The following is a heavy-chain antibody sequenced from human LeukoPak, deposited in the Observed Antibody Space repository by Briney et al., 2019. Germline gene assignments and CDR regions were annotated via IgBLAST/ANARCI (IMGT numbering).Heavy chain of an antibody. CDR3: AGDPRVVVAAAFLGYYGMDV. V-gene: IGHV1-18*01. Sequence: ASVKVSCKASGYTFTSYGISWVRQAPGQGLEWMGWISAYNGNTNYAQKLQGRVTMTTDTSTSTAYMELRSLRSDDTAVYYCAGDPRVVVAAAFLGYYGMDVWGQGTTVTVSS. CDR1: GYTFTSYG. J-gene: IGHJ6*02. CDR2: ISAYNGNT. D-gene: IGHD2-15*01.